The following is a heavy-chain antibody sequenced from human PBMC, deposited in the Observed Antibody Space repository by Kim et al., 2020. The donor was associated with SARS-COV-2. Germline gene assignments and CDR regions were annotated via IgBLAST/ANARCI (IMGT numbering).Heavy chain of an antibody. CDR1: GFTVTTNY. D-gene: IGHD2-15*01. J-gene: IGHJ4*02. V-gene: IGHV3-53*01. Sequence: GGSLRLSCAASGFTVTTNYITWVRQAPGRGLEWVSVIYANGSTYYADSVKGRFSISRDNSKNMVYLQMDSLRAEDTAVYFCARQGYWSGLDYWGQGTLVTFSS. CDR2: IYANGST. CDR3: ARQGYWSGLDY.